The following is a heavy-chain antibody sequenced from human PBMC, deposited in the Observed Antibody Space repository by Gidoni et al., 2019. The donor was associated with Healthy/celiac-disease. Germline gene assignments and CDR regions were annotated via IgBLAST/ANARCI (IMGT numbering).Heavy chain of an antibody. D-gene: IGHD3-9*01. CDR1: GFTVSSNY. CDR3: ARDHFDYYYYMDV. Sequence: EVQLVETGGGLIQPGGSLRLSCAASGFTVSSNYMSWVRQAPGKGLEWVSVIYSGGSTYYADSVKGRFTISRDNSKNTLYLQMNSLRAEDTAVYYCARDHFDYYYYMDVWGKGTTVTVSS. CDR2: IYSGGST. V-gene: IGHV3-53*02. J-gene: IGHJ6*03.